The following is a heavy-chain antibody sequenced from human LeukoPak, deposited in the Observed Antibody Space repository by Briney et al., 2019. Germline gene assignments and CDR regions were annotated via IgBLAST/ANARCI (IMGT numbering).Heavy chain of an antibody. CDR3: ARGPTFTKQQLVY. CDR1: GYTFTSYG. D-gene: IGHD6-13*01. V-gene: IGHV1-18*01. CDR2: ISAYNGNT. J-gene: IGHJ4*02. Sequence: ASVKVSCKASGYTFTSYGISWVRQAPGQGLEWMGWISAYNGNTSYAQKFQGRVTMTRDTSTSTVYMELSSLRSEDTAVYYCARGPTFTKQQLVYWGQGTLVTVSS.